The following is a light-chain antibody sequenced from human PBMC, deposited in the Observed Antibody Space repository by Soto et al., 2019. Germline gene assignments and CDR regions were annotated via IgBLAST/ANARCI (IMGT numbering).Light chain of an antibody. V-gene: IGKV1-8*01. CDR1: KGISSY. Sequence: AIRMTQSPSSLSASTGDSVTITCRASKGISSYLAWYQQKPGKAPKLLIYAASTLQSGVPSRFSGSGSGTDFTLTISCLQSEDFATYYCQQYYSYPAFGGGTKVEIK. CDR2: AAS. J-gene: IGKJ4*01. CDR3: QQYYSYPA.